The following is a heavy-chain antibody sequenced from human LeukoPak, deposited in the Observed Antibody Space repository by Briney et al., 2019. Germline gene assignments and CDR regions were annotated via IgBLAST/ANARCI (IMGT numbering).Heavy chain of an antibody. CDR2: MNPNSGNT. CDR3: ARRAPYRYYYGSGNPFDP. Sequence: GASVKVSCKASGYTFTSYDINWVRQATGQGLEWMGWMNPNSGNTGYAQKFQGRVTITRNTSISTAYMELSSLRSEDTAVYYCARRAPYRYYYGSGNPFDPWGQGTLVTVSS. CDR1: GYTFTSYD. V-gene: IGHV1-8*01. J-gene: IGHJ5*02. D-gene: IGHD3-10*01.